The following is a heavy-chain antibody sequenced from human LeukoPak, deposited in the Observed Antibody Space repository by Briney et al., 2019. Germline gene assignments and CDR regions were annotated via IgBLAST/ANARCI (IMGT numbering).Heavy chain of an antibody. D-gene: IGHD3-10*01. J-gene: IGHJ4*02. CDR2: VYYSGSA. CDR3: ARHEKLGQFDY. CDR1: SGSISSYY. Sequence: MTSETLSLTCTVSSGSISSYYWSWIRQPPGKGLEWIGYVYYSGSANYNPSLKSRVTISVDTSKNQFSLKLSSVTAADTAVYYCARHEKLGQFDYWGQGTLSPSPQ. V-gene: IGHV4-59*08.